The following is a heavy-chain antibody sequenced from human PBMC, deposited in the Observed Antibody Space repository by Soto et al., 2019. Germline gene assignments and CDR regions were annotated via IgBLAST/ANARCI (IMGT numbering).Heavy chain of an antibody. CDR3: AFLVVVTAKFDY. D-gene: IGHD2-21*02. J-gene: IGHJ4*02. CDR2: IIPIFGTA. Sequence: SVKVSCKASGGTFSSYAISWVRHAPGQGLEWMGGIIPIFGTANYAQKFQGRVTITADESTSTAYMELSSLRSEDTAVYYCAFLVVVTAKFDYWGQGTLVTVSS. V-gene: IGHV1-69*13. CDR1: GGTFSSYA.